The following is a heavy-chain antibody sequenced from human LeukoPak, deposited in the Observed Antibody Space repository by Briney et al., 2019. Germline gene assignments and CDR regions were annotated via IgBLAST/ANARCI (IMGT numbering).Heavy chain of an antibody. D-gene: IGHD2-21*02. V-gene: IGHV3-23*01. CDR3: AKVARMVVVTAALDY. J-gene: IGHJ4*02. CDR1: GFTFSSYA. Sequence: PGGSLRLSCAASGFTFSSYAMSWVRQAPGKGLEWVSAISGSGGSTYYADSVKGRFTISRDNSKNKLYLQMNSLRAEDTAVYYCAKVARMVVVTAALDYWGQGTLVTVSS. CDR2: ISGSGGST.